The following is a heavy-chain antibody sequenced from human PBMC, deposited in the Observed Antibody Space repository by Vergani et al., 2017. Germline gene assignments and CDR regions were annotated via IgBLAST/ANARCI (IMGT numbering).Heavy chain of an antibody. D-gene: IGHD3-22*01. CDR2: ISAYNGNT. J-gene: IGHJ6*02. Sequence: QVQLVQSGAEVKKPGASVKVSCKASGYTFTSYGISWVRQAPGQGLEWMGWISAYNGNTNYAQKLQGRVTMTTDTSTSTAYMELRSLRCDDTAVYYCARAAGTYYYDSSGLPNHIYYYGMDVWGQGTTVTVSS. CDR3: ARAAGTYYYDSSGLPNHIYYYGMDV. V-gene: IGHV1-18*01. CDR1: GYTFTSYG.